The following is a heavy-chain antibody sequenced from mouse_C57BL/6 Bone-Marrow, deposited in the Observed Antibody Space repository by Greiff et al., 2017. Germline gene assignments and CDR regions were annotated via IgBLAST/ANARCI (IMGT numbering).Heavy chain of an antibody. V-gene: IGHV5-9*01. Sequence: EVQLVESGGGLVKPGGSLKLSCAASGFTFSSYTMSWVRQTPEKRLEWVATISGGGGNTYYPDSVKGRFTISRDNAKNTLYLQMCSLRSEDTALYYCARPYYSNRYYFDYWGQGTTLTVSS. D-gene: IGHD2-5*01. CDR3: ARPYYSNRYYFDY. CDR2: ISGGGGNT. J-gene: IGHJ2*01. CDR1: GFTFSSYT.